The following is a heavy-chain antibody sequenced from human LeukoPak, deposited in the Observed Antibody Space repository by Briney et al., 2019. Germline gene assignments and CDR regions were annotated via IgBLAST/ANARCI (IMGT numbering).Heavy chain of an antibody. D-gene: IGHD3-22*01. J-gene: IGHJ4*02. V-gene: IGHV1-18*01. CDR3: AREGYYYDSSGYSPPYIFWDY. Sequence: GASVKVSCKASGYTFTSYGISWVRQAPGQGLEWMGWISAYNGNTNYAQKLQGRVTMTRNTSISTAYMELSSLRSEDTAVYYCAREGYYYDSSGYSPPYIFWDYWGQGTLVTVSS. CDR2: ISAYNGNT. CDR1: GYTFTSYG.